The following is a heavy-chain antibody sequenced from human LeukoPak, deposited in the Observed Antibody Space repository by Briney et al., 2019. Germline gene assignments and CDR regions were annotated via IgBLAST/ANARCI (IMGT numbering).Heavy chain of an antibody. J-gene: IGHJ4*02. V-gene: IGHV4-4*02. CDR1: GGSISSSNW. CDR2: IYHSGST. D-gene: IGHD3-10*01. Sequence: PSETLSLTCAVSGGSISSSNWWSWVRQPPGKGLEWIGEIYHSGSTNYNPSLKSRVTISVDKSKNQFSLKLSSVTAADTAVYYCARALSHYYGSGSYYLDYWGQGTLVTVSS. CDR3: ARALSHYYGSGSYYLDY.